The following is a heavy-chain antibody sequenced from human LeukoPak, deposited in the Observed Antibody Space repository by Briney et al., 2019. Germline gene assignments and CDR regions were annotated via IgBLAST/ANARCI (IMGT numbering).Heavy chain of an antibody. D-gene: IGHD6-13*01. CDR3: ARGQPGVAAAGNLDY. CDR2: IWSDGNNK. V-gene: IGHV3-33*08. J-gene: IGHJ4*02. CDR1: GFPFSSYG. Sequence: GSLRLSCAASGFPFSSYGMHWVRPAPGKGLEWVAIIWSDGNNKYYADSVEGRFTISRDTSKNTLFLQMNSLRAEDTAVYYCARGQPGVAAAGNLDYWGQGTLVTVSS.